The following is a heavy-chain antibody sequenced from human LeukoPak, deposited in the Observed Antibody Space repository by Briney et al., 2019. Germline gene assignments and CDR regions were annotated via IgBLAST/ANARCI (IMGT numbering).Heavy chain of an antibody. V-gene: IGHV1-18*01. J-gene: IGHJ4*02. CDR3: ARDHSNWNYAPDF. CDR2: ISASNGNT. CDR1: GYTFTTYG. D-gene: IGHD1-7*01. Sequence: ASVKVSCKASGYTFTTYGISWVRQAPGQGLQWLGWISASNGNTNYAQKFRDRVTMSTDTSTGTAYLEVRSLTSDDTAVYYCARDHSNWNYAPDFWGQGTLVIVSS.